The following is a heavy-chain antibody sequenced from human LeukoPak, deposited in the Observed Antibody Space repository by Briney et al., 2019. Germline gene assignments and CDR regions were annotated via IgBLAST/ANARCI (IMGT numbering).Heavy chain of an antibody. D-gene: IGHD2-21*01. Sequence: GGSLRLSCAASGFTFSNYWMSWVRQAPGKGLEWVANIKKDGSEKYYVDSVKGRFTISRDDAKNSLYLQMNSLRAEDTAVYFCARDGEGWGINFDYWGQGILVTVSS. J-gene: IGHJ4*02. V-gene: IGHV3-7*01. CDR3: ARDGEGWGINFDY. CDR1: GFTFSNYW. CDR2: IKKDGSEK.